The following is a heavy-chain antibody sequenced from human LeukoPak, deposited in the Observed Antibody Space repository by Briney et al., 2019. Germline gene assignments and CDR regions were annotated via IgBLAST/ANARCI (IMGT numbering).Heavy chain of an antibody. CDR2: INPSGGST. CDR3: ARLAAAGTGLNY. V-gene: IGHV1-46*01. D-gene: IGHD6-13*01. CDR1: GYTFTSYY. Sequence: ASVKVSCKASGYTFTSYYMHWVRQAPGQGLEWMGIINPSGGSTSYAQKFQGRVTMTGDTSTSTVYMELSSLRSEDTAVYYCARLAAAGTGLNYWGQGTLVTVSS. J-gene: IGHJ4*02.